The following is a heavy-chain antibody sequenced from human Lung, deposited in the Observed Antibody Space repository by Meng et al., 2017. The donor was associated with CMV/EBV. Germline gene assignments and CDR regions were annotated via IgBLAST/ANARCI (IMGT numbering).Heavy chain of an antibody. CDR2: IPHRGSS. J-gene: IGHJ1*01. CDR1: GDSITNHNW. D-gene: IGHD3-10*01. CDR3: LRRSGGSV. V-gene: IGHV4-4*02. Sequence: QLQLREAGPARVKPSETLSLTCAVSGDSITNHNWWAWVRQPPGKGLEWIGEIPHRGSSAYNPSLKSRVSMSIDKSKNQFSLKLTSVTAADTAVYHCLRRSGGSVWGQGTLVPSPQ.